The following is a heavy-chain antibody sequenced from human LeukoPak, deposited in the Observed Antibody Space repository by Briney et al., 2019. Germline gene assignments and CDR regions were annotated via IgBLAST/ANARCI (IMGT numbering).Heavy chain of an antibody. Sequence: SETLSLTCAVYGGSFSGYYWSWIRQPPGKGLEWIWEINHSGSTNYNPSLKSRVTISVDTSKNQFSLKLSSVTAADTAVYYCARVWSYYDSSGYYYQRLEAFDIWGQGTMVTVSS. D-gene: IGHD3-22*01. V-gene: IGHV4-34*01. J-gene: IGHJ3*02. CDR2: INHSGST. CDR3: ARVWSYYDSSGYYYQRLEAFDI. CDR1: GGSFSGYY.